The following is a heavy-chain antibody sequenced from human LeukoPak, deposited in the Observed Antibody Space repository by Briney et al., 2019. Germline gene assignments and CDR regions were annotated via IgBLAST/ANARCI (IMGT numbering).Heavy chain of an antibody. CDR3: ARSGRGWLPQYGMDV. J-gene: IGHJ6*02. CDR2: IKQDGSGK. D-gene: IGHD5-24*01. Sequence: GGSLRLSCAASGFTFSSYWMSWVRQAPGKGLEWVANIKQDGSGKYYVDSVKGRFTISRDNAKNSLYLQMNSLRAEDTAVYYCARSGRGWLPQYGMDVWGQGTTVTVSS. V-gene: IGHV3-7*01. CDR1: GFTFSSYW.